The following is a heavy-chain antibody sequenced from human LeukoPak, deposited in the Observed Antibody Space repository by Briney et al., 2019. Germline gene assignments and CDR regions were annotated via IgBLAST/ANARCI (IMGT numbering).Heavy chain of an antibody. J-gene: IGHJ4*02. CDR2: IKQEGSEK. D-gene: IGHD6-6*01. CDR1: GFTFSSYW. V-gene: IGHV3-7*01. CDR3: ARVPLVPYSSSSPPDY. Sequence: PGGSLRLSCAASGFTFSSYWMSWVRQAPGKGLEWVANIKQEGSEKYYVDSVKGRFTISRDNAKNSLYLQMNSLRAEDTAVYYCARVPLVPYSSSSPPDYWGQGTLVTVSS.